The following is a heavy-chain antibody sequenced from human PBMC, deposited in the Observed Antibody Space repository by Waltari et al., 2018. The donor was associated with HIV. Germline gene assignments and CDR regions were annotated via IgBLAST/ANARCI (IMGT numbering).Heavy chain of an antibody. Sequence: VRIVESGGDLVKPGGCLSFSCDVSGFNLSVTAVHWVRRACGKGLQWVGHVATKRKRCGPICAWSGEGGFVISRHESENSANFELNVLRNGDTGLYDCTVGRPDYWYFGLCGRGTRVTVS. J-gene: IGHJ2*01. V-gene: IGHV3-73*02. CDR1: GFNLSVTA. CDR2: VATKRKRCGP. CDR3: TVGRPDYWYFGL.